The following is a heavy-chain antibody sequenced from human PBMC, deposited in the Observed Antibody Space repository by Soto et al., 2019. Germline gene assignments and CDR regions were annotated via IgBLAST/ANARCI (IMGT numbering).Heavy chain of an antibody. CDR3: ATLRRFTAAGTWFDP. CDR1: GYTFTSYG. J-gene: IGHJ5*02. CDR2: ISAYNGNT. V-gene: IGHV1-18*01. Sequence: QVQLVQSGAEVKKPGASVKVSCKASGYTFTSYGISWARQAPAQGLEWMGWISAYNGNTNYTQKLQGRVTMTTDTSTSTAYMELRSLRSDDTAVYYCATLRRFTAAGTWFDPWGQGTLVTASS. D-gene: IGHD6-13*01.